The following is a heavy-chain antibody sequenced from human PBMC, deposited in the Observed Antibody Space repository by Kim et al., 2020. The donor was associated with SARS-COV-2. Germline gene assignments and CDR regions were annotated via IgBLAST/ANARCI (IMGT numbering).Heavy chain of an antibody. CDR1: GYSFANYW. CDR3: TAYIGGYYYRGHY. CDR2: VHPIDSTI. Sequence: GESLKISCQGSGYSFANYWTGWVRQVPGKGLEWMGIVHPIDSTILYGPSFQGRVTISADKSISTAYLQWSSLTASDTALYYCTAYIGGYYYRGHYWGQGT. D-gene: IGHD3-22*01. J-gene: IGHJ4*02. V-gene: IGHV5-51*01.